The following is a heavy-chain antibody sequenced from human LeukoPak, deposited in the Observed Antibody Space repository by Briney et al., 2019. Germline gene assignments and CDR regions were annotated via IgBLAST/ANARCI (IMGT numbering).Heavy chain of an antibody. D-gene: IGHD3-10*01. CDR2: IYFSGGT. Sequence: SETLSLTCAVYGGSFSGYYWGWIRQPPGKGLEWIGSIYFSGGTYYNASPKSRVTISVDTSKNQFSLKLSSVTAADTAVYYCARQTGSGLFSLPGGQGTLVTVSS. CDR3: ARQTGSGLFSLP. J-gene: IGHJ4*02. CDR1: GGSFSGYY. V-gene: IGHV4-39*01.